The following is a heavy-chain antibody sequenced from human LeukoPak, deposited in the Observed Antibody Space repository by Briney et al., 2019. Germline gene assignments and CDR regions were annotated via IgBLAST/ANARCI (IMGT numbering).Heavy chain of an antibody. CDR1: GFTFDDYA. J-gene: IGHJ2*01. D-gene: IGHD2-21*02. CDR2: ISWNSGSI. CDR3: VKSGGYATAIRYFDL. V-gene: IGHV3-9*01. Sequence: GGSLRLSCAASGFTFDDYAMHWVRQAPGKGLEWVSGISWNSGSIGYADSVKGRFTISRDNAKNSLYLQMNSLRTEDTALYYCVKSGGYATAIRYFDLWGRGTLVTVSS.